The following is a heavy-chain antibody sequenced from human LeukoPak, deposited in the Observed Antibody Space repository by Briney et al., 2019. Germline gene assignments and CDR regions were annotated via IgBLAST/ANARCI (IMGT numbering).Heavy chain of an antibody. Sequence: PGGSLRLSCVASGFTFSTYPMNWVRQAPGKGLEWISHIRDSGTTDYADSVKGRFTISRDNAKNSLYLQLSSLRAEDTAVYYCARDHDFAFDNWGQGTLVTVSS. CDR2: IRDSGTT. CDR3: ARDHDFAFDN. J-gene: IGHJ4*02. CDR1: GFTFSTYP. D-gene: IGHD2-21*02. V-gene: IGHV3-69-1*01.